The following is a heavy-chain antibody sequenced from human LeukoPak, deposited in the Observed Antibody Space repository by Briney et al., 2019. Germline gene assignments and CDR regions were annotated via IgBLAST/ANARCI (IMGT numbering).Heavy chain of an antibody. CDR3: ARVSNWCPDY. V-gene: IGHV3-7*01. D-gene: IGHD7-27*01. CDR2: IKPDGSEK. Sequence: GGPLRLSCAASGFAFSRYWMTWVRQAPGKGLEWVASIKPDGSEKSYVDSVKGRFTISRDNAKNSVYLQMNSLRAEDTALYYCARVSNWCPDYWGQGTLVTVSS. J-gene: IGHJ4*02. CDR1: GFAFSRYW.